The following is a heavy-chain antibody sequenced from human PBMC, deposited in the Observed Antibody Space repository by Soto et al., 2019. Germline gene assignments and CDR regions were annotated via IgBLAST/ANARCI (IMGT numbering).Heavy chain of an antibody. Sequence: SETLSLTCAVYGGSFSGYSWTWLRQPPGKGLEWIGEINHSGTTDYNPALKSRVTMSADTSKNQFSLRMTSLTAADTAVYYCARARFDSWSHIYYGLDVWGQGTTVTVSS. D-gene: IGHD3-3*01. CDR1: GGSFSGYS. CDR3: ARARFDSWSHIYYGLDV. J-gene: IGHJ6*02. CDR2: INHSGTT. V-gene: IGHV4-34*01.